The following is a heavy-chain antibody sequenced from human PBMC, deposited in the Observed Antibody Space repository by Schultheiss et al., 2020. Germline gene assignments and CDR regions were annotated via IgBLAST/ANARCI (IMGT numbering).Heavy chain of an antibody. CDR1: GFTFSSNY. Sequence: GESLKISCAASGFTFSSNYMSWVRQAPGKGLEWVAIISFDGNHEYYADSVKGRFTISRDNSKNTLYLQMNTLRAEDTAVYYCAGADVVVTASFAYWGQGTLVTVS. CDR2: ISFDGNHE. V-gene: IGHV3-30*03. D-gene: IGHD2-21*02. J-gene: IGHJ4*02. CDR3: AGADVVVTASFAY.